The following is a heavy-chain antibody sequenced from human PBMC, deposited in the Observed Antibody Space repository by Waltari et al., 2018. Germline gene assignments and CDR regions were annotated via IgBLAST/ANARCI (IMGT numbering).Heavy chain of an antibody. CDR3: AKDGGGVTFDI. Sequence: VQLLESGGGLVQPGGSLRRSCAASGFTFSNYDMSWVRQAPGKGLEWVSVIYNFGSTHYGDSVNGRFTISRDNSKNTLYLQMNSLRAEDTAVYYCAKDGGGVTFDIWGQGTMVTVSS. D-gene: IGHD2-8*02. CDR1: GFTFSNYD. V-gene: IGHV3-23*03. J-gene: IGHJ3*02. CDR2: IYNFGST.